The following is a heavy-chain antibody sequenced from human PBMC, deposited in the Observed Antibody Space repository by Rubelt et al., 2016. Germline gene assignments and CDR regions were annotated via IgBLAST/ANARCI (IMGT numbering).Heavy chain of an antibody. V-gene: IGHV3-11*01. CDR3: ATDYPIGRDGYNRSSV. J-gene: IGHJ4*02. CDR2: ISGSGGST. D-gene: IGHD5-24*01. Sequence: GLEWVSAISGSGGSTYYADSVKGRFTISRDNAKNSLYLQMNSLRAEDTAVYYCATDYPIGRDGYNRSSVWGQGTLVTVSS.